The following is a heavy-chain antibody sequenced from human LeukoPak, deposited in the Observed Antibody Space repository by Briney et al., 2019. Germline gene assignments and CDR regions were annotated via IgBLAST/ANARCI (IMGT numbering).Heavy chain of an antibody. J-gene: IGHJ4*02. V-gene: IGHV1-69*05. CDR3: ARAGSGSSRFFDY. CDR1: GGTFSSYA. Sequence: ASVKVSCKASGGTFSSYAISWVRQAPGQGLEWMGGIIPIFGTANYAQKLQGRVTMTTDTSTSTAYMELRSLRSDDTAVYYCARAGSGSSRFFDYWGQGTLVTVSS. CDR2: IIPIFGTA. D-gene: IGHD3-10*01.